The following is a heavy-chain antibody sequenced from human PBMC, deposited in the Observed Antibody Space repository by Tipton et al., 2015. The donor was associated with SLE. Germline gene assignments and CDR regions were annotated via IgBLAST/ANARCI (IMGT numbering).Heavy chain of an antibody. CDR2: ISAYNGNT. J-gene: IGHJ3*02. CDR3: ARSLVVVIAPGDAFDM. Sequence: QLVQSGAEVKTHGASLKISCKASGYTFTSSGICWVRQAPGQGLEWMGWISAYNGNTNYAQKFQGRVTMTTDTSTSTAYMELRSLRSDDTAVYYCARSLVVVIAPGDAFDMWGQGTMVTVSS. V-gene: IGHV1-18*01. D-gene: IGHD2-21*01. CDR1: GYTFTSSG.